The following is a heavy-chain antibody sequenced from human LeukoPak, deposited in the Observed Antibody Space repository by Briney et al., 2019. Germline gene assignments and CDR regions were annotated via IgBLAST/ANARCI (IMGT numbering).Heavy chain of an antibody. J-gene: IGHJ4*02. CDR2: ISTSGTI. CDR3: ARDPFDY. CDR1: GFTFRDYY. Sequence: GGSLRLSCAASGFTFRDYYMSWIRQAPGKGLEWVSYISTSGTIYYADSVKGRFTISRDNAKNSLYLQMNSLRAEDTAVYFCARDPFDYWGQGTLVTVSS. V-gene: IGHV3-11*01.